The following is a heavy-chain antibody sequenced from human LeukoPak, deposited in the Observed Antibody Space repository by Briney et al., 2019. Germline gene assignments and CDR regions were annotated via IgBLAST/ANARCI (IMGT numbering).Heavy chain of an antibody. CDR2: IYSGGST. J-gene: IGHJ4*02. V-gene: IGHV3-53*01. CDR1: GFTVSSNY. Sequence: GGSLRLSCAASGFTVSSNYMSWVRQAPGKGLEWVSVIYSGGSTYYADSVKGRFTISRDNSKNTLYLQMNSLRAEDTAVYYCAKRPTWGIVVVVAANYWGQGTLVTVSS. D-gene: IGHD2-15*01. CDR3: AKRPTWGIVVVVAANY.